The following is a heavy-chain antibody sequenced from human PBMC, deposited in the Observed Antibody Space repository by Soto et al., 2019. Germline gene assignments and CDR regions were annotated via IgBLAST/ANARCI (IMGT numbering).Heavy chain of an antibody. J-gene: IGHJ6*02. V-gene: IGHV3-43D*03. CDR1: GFTFDDYA. D-gene: IGHD5-18*01. CDR3: AKDIAAGYSYGYYYYYGMDV. Sequence: GGSLRLSCAASGFTFDDYAMHWVRQAPGKGLEWVSLISWDGGSTYYADSVKGRFTISRDNSKNSLYLQMNSLRAEDTALYYCAKDIAAGYSYGYYYYYGMDVWCQGTTVTVSS. CDR2: ISWDGGST.